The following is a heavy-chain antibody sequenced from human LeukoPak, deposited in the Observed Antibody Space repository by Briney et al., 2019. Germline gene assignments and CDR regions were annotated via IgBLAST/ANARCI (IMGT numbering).Heavy chain of an antibody. V-gene: IGHV3-74*01. CDR2: IDFDGSST. CDR3: ARGMFYYGSGRRQGAFDI. J-gene: IGHJ3*02. D-gene: IGHD3-10*01. Sequence: GGSLRLSCAASGFTSSSYWMHWVRQAPGKGLMWVSRIDFDGSSTSYVDSVKGRFTISRDNAKNTLHLQMNSLRAEDTAVYYCARGMFYYGSGRRQGAFDIWGQGTMVTVSS. CDR1: GFTSSSYW.